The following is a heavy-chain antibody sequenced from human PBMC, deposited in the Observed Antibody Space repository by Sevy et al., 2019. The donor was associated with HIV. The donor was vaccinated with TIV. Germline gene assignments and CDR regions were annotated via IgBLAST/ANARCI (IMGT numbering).Heavy chain of an antibody. J-gene: IGHJ4*02. Sequence: ASVKVSCKVTGYTLTGFSMHWVRQTPGKGLEWMGTFDPEDGETIYAQKFQGRVIMTEDTSADTAHMDLSSLTSEDTAVYYCATTKDYYDSGGYPFDYWGQGTLVTVSS. CDR2: FDPEDGET. CDR3: ATTKDYYDSGGYPFDY. D-gene: IGHD3-22*01. CDR1: GYTLTGFS. V-gene: IGHV1-24*01.